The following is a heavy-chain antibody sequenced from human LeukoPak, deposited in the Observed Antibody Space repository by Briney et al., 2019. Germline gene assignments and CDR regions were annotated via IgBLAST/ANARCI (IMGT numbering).Heavy chain of an antibody. Sequence: GGSLRLSCVASGFTFSDYSMNWVRQAPGKGLEWVSYITGRGNTTYYADSVKGRFTISRDNAENSLYLQMNSLRAEDTAVYFCARYGVVEVSDVISTYYYYYMDVWGKGTSVTVSS. CDR1: GFTFSDYS. CDR2: ITGRGNTT. V-gene: IGHV3-48*04. J-gene: IGHJ6*03. CDR3: ARYGVVEVSDVISTYYYYYMDV. D-gene: IGHD3-22*01.